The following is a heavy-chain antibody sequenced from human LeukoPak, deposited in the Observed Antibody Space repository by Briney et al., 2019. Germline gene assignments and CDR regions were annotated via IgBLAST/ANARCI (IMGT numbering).Heavy chain of an antibody. V-gene: IGHV3-21*01. J-gene: IGHJ3*02. D-gene: IGHD5-18*01. CDR2: ISSSSSYI. Sequence: GGSLRLSCAASGFTFSSYSMNWVRQAPGKGLEWVSSISSSSSYIYYADSVKGRFTISRDNAKNSLYLQMNSLRAKDTAVYYCARERIQLWLIEHAFDIWGQGTMVTVSS. CDR3: ARERIQLWLIEHAFDI. CDR1: GFTFSSYS.